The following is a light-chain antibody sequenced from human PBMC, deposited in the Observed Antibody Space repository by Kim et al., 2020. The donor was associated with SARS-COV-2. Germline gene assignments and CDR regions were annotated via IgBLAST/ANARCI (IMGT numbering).Light chain of an antibody. CDR2: DAS. V-gene: IGKV1-5*01. CDR3: QQYNSYALYT. Sequence: DIQMTQSPSTLSASVGDRVTITCRASQSISSWLAWYQQKPGKAPKLLIYDASSLESGVPSRFSGSGSGTEFTLTISSLQPDDFATYYCQQYNSYALYTFGQGTKLE. J-gene: IGKJ2*01. CDR1: QSISSW.